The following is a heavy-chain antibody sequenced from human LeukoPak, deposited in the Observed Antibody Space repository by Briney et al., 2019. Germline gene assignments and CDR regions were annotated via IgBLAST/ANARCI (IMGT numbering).Heavy chain of an antibody. V-gene: IGHV3-21*01. D-gene: IGHD4-11*01. CDR1: GFTFSSKS. Sequence: GGSLRLSCAASGFTFSSKSMNWARQAPGKGLKWVSSISSSSSYIYYADSVKGRFTISRDNAKNSLYLQMNSLRAEDTAVYYCAREGSTVSFDYWGQGTLVTVSS. CDR3: AREGSTVSFDY. CDR2: ISSSSSYI. J-gene: IGHJ4*02.